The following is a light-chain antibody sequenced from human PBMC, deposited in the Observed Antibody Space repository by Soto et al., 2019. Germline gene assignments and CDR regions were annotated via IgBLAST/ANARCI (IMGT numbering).Light chain of an antibody. V-gene: IGKV1-5*01. Sequence: IQLTQSPSTLPASVGDRITITCRASQSIGTWLAWYQHRPGEGPKLLIHDASSLESGVPSRFSGSGSATEFSLTISSLESGDSGTYHCQQYATYAPSTFGQGTKVEIK. CDR2: DAS. J-gene: IGKJ1*01. CDR3: QQYATYAPST. CDR1: QSIGTW.